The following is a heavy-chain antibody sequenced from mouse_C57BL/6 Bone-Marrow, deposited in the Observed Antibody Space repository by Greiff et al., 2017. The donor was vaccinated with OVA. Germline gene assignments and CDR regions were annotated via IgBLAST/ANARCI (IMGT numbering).Heavy chain of an antibody. Sequence: EVKLMESGGGLVQPGGSLKLSCAASGFTFSDYYMYWVRQTPEKRLEWVAYISNGGGSTYYPDTVKGRFTISRDNAKNTLYLQMSRLKSEDTAMYYCARRVQLRLPYAMDYWGQGTSVTVAS. J-gene: IGHJ4*01. CDR2: ISNGGGST. D-gene: IGHD3-2*02. CDR1: GFTFSDYY. V-gene: IGHV5-12*01. CDR3: ARRVQLRLPYAMDY.